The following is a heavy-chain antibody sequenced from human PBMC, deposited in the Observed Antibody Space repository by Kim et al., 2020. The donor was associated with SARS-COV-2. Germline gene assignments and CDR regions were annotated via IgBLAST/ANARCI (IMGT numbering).Heavy chain of an antibody. D-gene: IGHD4-17*01. CDR3: ARVLSSQLTTVVTPGVIDY. CDR2: ISYDGSNK. J-gene: IGHJ4*02. V-gene: IGHV3-33*05. Sequence: GGSLRLSCAASGFTFSSYGMHWVRQAPGKGLEWVAVISYDGSNKYYADSVKGRFTISRDNSKNTLYLQMNSLRAEDTAVYYCARVLSSQLTTVVTPGVIDYWGQGTLVTVSS. CDR1: GFTFSSYG.